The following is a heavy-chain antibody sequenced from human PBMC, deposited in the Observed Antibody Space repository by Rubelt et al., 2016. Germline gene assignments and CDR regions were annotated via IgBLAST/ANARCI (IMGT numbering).Heavy chain of an antibody. V-gene: IGHV3-7*02. J-gene: IGHJ4*02. CDR1: GFTFTNAW. CDR2: IKQDGSEK. D-gene: IGHD2-15*01. Sequence: RLSCAVSGFTFTNAWMNWVRQAPGKGLEWVANIKQDGSEKFYVDSVKGRFTISRDSAKNSVYLQMNNLRVEDTAVYYCANVAGDHWGQGTLVTVSS. CDR3: ANVAGDH.